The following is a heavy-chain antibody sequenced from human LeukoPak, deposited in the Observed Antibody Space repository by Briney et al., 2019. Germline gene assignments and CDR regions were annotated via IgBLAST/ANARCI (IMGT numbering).Heavy chain of an antibody. V-gene: IGHV1-46*03. CDR3: ARGSTGTTFDY. D-gene: IGHD1-7*01. Sequence: ASVKVSCKASGYTFTGYYMHWVRQAPGQGLEWMGIINPSSGSTSYAQNFQGRVTMTRDTSTSTVYMDLSSLRSEDTAVYYCARGSTGTTFDYWGQGTLVTVSS. CDR1: GYTFTGYY. J-gene: IGHJ4*02. CDR2: INPSSGST.